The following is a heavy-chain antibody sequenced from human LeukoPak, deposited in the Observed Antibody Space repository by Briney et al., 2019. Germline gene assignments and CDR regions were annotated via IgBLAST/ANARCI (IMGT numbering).Heavy chain of an antibody. D-gene: IGHD3-22*01. CDR1: GFTFSSYA. CDR3: AKGRGYYDSSGYYRRRAFDI. CDR2: ISGSGGST. V-gene: IGHV3-23*01. J-gene: IGHJ3*02. Sequence: GGSLRLSCAASGFTFSSYAMSWVRQAPGKGLEWVSAISGSGGSTYYADSVKGRFTISRDNSENTLYLQMNSLRAEDTAVYYCAKGRGYYDSSGYYRRRAFDIWGQGTMVTVSS.